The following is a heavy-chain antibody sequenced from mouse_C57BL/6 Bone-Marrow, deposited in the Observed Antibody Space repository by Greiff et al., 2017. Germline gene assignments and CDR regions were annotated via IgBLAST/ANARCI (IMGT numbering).Heavy chain of an antibody. CDR1: GFNIKDDY. D-gene: IGHD2-3*01. Sequence: VQLQQSGAELVRPGASVKLSCTASGFNIKDDYMHWVKQRPEQGLEWIGWIDPENGDTEYASKFQGKATITADTSSSTAYLQLSSLTSEDTAVYYCTTYDGYSHWYFDVWGTGTTVTVSS. V-gene: IGHV14-4*01. CDR3: TTYDGYSHWYFDV. CDR2: IDPENGDT. J-gene: IGHJ1*03.